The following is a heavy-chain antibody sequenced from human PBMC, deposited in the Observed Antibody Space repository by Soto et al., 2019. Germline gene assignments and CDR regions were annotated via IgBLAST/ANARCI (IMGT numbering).Heavy chain of an antibody. J-gene: IGHJ5*02. D-gene: IGHD5-18*01. V-gene: IGHV4-30-4*01. CDR2: ISYSGTT. CDR1: GDSISSNNNY. CDR3: ARGRGYSYGLDP. Sequence: QVQLQESGPGLVKPSQTLSLTCTVSGDSISSNNNYWSWIRQPPGEGLEWIGFISYSGTTSYSPSLKSRGAISLDTSKSQFSLSLGSVTAADTAVYYCARGRGYSYGLDPWGQGTLVTVSS.